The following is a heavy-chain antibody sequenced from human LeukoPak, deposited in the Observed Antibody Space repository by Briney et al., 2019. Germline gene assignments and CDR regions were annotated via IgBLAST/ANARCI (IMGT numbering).Heavy chain of an antibody. V-gene: IGHV5-51*01. Sequence: GESLKISCKASGSRVTNYWIGWVRQMPGKGLEWIGIIYSGDSETRYSPSLQGRVAISVDKSINTAFLQWSSLKASDTAIYYCARHLRGYCSGGTCWDNWLDPWGQGTLVTVSS. CDR2: IYSGDSET. J-gene: IGHJ5*02. CDR1: GSRVTNYW. D-gene: IGHD2-15*01. CDR3: ARHLRGYCSGGTCWDNWLDP.